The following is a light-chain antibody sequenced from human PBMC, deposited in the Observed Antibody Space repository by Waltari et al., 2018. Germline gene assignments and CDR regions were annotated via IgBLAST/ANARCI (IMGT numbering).Light chain of an antibody. J-gene: IGKJ4*01. CDR1: TSLLPSYVKTY. CDR2: AVS. Sequence: EIVMTQTPLSLSVSPGQPASISCRSSTSLLPSYVKTYVYWYLQKPGRSPQVLIYAVSSRLSGVPERFSGSGSGTDFTLKISRVEAEDVGVYYCMQATQLPLTFGGGTKVDIK. V-gene: IGKV2-29*03. CDR3: MQATQLPLT.